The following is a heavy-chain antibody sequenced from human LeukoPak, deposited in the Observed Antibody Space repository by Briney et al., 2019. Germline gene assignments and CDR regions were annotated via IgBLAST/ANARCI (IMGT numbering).Heavy chain of an antibody. V-gene: IGHV3-48*04. D-gene: IGHD3-22*01. J-gene: IGHJ5*02. CDR1: GFTFSTYT. Sequence: GGSLRLSCAASGFTFSTYTMNWVRQAPGKGLEWVSYISSSGSTIYYADSVKGRFTISRDNAENSLYLQMNSLRAEDTAVYYCAKGDYYDTSAPRSWGQGTLVTVSS. CDR3: AKGDYYDTSAPRS. CDR2: ISSSGSTI.